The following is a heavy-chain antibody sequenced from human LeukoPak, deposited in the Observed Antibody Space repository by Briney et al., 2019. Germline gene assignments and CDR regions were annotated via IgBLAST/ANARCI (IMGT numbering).Heavy chain of an antibody. V-gene: IGHV1-2*02. CDR2: INPNSGGT. CDR1: GYTFTGYY. D-gene: IGHD6-19*01. CDR3: ARDPCIAVAGTAGDY. J-gene: IGHJ4*02. Sequence: ASVKVSCKASGYTFTGYYMHWVRQAPGQGLEWMGWINPNSGGTNYAQKFQGRVTMTRDTFISTAYMELSRLRSDDTAVYYCARDPCIAVAGTAGDYWGQGTLVTVSS.